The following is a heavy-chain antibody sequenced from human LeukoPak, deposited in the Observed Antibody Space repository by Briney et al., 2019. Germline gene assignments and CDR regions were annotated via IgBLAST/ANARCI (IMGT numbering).Heavy chain of an antibody. V-gene: IGHV1-2*02. Sequence: ASVKVSCKASGYTFTGYYMHWVRQAPGQGLEWMGWINPNSGGTNYAQKFQGRVTMTRDTSISTAYMELSRLRSDDTAVYYCARGLHCNSTSCYTYGYWGQGTLVTVSS. CDR3: ARGLHCNSTSCYTYGY. CDR2: INPNSGGT. J-gene: IGHJ4*02. D-gene: IGHD2-2*02. CDR1: GYTFTGYY.